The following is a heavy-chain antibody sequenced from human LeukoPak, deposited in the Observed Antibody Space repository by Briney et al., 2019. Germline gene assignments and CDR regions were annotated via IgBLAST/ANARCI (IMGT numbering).Heavy chain of an antibody. CDR2: ISYDGSNK. Sequence: GGSLRLSCAASGFTFSSYAMHWVRQAPGKGLEWVAVISYDGSNKYYADSVKGRFTISRDNSKNTPYLQMNSLRAEDTAVYYCARDCSSTSCSAQNYWGQGTLVTVSS. V-gene: IGHV3-30-3*01. D-gene: IGHD2-2*01. CDR3: ARDCSSTSCSAQNY. J-gene: IGHJ4*02. CDR1: GFTFSSYA.